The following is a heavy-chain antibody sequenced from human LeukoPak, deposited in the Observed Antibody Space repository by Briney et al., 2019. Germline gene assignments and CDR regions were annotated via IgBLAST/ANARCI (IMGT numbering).Heavy chain of an antibody. Sequence: GGSLRLSCAASGITFSNYWMTWVRQAPGKGLEWVANIYQDGNEKYYVDSVKGRFTISRDNAKNSLFLQMNSLRAEDTAVYFCARDYCSGGSCYSGAFDIWGQGTMVTVSS. V-gene: IGHV3-7*04. J-gene: IGHJ3*02. CDR2: IYQDGNEK. CDR3: ARDYCSGGSCYSGAFDI. D-gene: IGHD2-15*01. CDR1: GITFSNYW.